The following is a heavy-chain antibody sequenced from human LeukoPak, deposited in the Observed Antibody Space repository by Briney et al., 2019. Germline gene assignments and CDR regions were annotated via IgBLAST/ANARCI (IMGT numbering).Heavy chain of an antibody. Sequence: GGSLRLSCAASGFTFSNYWMHWVRQAPGKGLVWVSRINSDGSNTSYADSVKGRFTISRDNAKNTLYLQMNSLRAEDTAVYYCARRGSGYDLVGYFDYWGQGTLVTVSS. CDR2: INSDGSNT. V-gene: IGHV3-74*01. CDR3: ARRGSGYDLVGYFDY. CDR1: GFTFSNYW. J-gene: IGHJ4*02. D-gene: IGHD5-12*01.